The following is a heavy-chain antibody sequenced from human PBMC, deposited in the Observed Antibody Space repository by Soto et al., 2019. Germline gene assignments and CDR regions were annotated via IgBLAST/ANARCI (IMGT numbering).Heavy chain of an antibody. CDR1: GFAFNNYG. CDR2: ISKSDYT. D-gene: IGHD2-2*01. J-gene: IGHJ4*02. Sequence: SLRLSCTVSGFAFNNYGINWVRQAPGKGLEWVSSISKSDYTYYSDSVKGRFTISRDNAKNSVSLQMNTLRVEDTAVYYCAREDSIIIPAVSDFWGQGTLVTVSS. V-gene: IGHV3-21*01. CDR3: AREDSIIIPAVSDF.